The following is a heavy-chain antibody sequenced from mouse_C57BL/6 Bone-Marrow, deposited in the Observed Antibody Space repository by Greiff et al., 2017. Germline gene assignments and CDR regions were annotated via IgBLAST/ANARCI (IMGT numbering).Heavy chain of an antibody. Sequence: EVKLVESGGDLVKPGGSLKLSCAASGFTFSSYGMSWVRQTPDKRLEWVATISSGGSYTYYPDSVKGRFTISRDNAKNTLYLQMSSLKSEDTAMYYCARHRDSIQCAYWGQGTLVTVSA. CDR2: ISSGGSYT. CDR1: GFTFSSYG. V-gene: IGHV5-6*01. D-gene: IGHD6-5*01. CDR3: ARHRDSIQCAY. J-gene: IGHJ3*01.